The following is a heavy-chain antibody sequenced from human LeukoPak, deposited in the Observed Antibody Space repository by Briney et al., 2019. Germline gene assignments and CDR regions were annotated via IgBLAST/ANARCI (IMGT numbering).Heavy chain of an antibody. Sequence: SETLSLTCTVSGGSINTYSYYWAWIRQPPGKGLEWIGSIYCTGNTYYNPSLESRVTISVDTSKNQFSLKLSSVTAADAAVYYCARHPRYSSSSGAYFEYWGQGTLFTVSS. D-gene: IGHD6-6*01. CDR1: GGSINTYSYY. J-gene: IGHJ4*02. V-gene: IGHV4-39*01. CDR3: ARHPRYSSSSGAYFEY. CDR2: IYCTGNT.